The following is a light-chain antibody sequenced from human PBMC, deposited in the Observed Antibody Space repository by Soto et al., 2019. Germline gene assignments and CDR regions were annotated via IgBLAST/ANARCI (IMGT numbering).Light chain of an antibody. J-gene: IGKJ2*01. CDR3: QQFYGSSST. CDR1: QSVLYRHTNKNY. CDR2: WAS. Sequence: DIVMTQSPDSLTVSLGERATINCKSSQSVLYRHTNKNYLAWYQQKPGQPPKLLIYWASTRESGVPDRFSGSGSGTDFTLTISSLQAEDVAVYYCQQFYGSSSTFGQGTKLEI. V-gene: IGKV4-1*01.